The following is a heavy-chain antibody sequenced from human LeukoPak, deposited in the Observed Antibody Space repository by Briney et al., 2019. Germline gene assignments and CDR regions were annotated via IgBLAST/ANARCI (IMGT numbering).Heavy chain of an antibody. D-gene: IGHD6-13*01. Sequence: SETLSLTCTVSGGSINSYYWSWIRQPAGKGLEWIGRIYTSGSTNYNPSLKSRVTMSVDTSKNQFSLKLSSVTAADTAVYYCAREYSSSWYNRLYYYYMDVWGKGTTVTISS. V-gene: IGHV4-4*07. CDR3: AREYSSSWYNRLYYYYMDV. CDR1: GGSINSYY. CDR2: IYTSGST. J-gene: IGHJ6*03.